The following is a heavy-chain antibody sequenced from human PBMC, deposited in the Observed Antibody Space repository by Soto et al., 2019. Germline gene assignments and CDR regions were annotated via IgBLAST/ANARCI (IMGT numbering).Heavy chain of an antibody. Sequence: QVQLVQSGAEVKKPGASVTVSCRASGDTFTGYYMHWVQQAPGQGLEWMGWINPNSGVTKYAQKFQGWVTMTRDTSIRPVYMQLSRLRSDDTAVYYCARESGGATATLDYYYFYMDVWGTGTTVTVSS. CDR1: GDTFTGYY. CDR3: ARESGGATATLDYYYFYMDV. D-gene: IGHD5-12*01. V-gene: IGHV1-2*04. CDR2: INPNSGVT. J-gene: IGHJ6*03.